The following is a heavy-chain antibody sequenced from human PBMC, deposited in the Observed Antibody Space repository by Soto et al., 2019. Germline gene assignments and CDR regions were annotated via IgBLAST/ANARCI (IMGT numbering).Heavy chain of an antibody. D-gene: IGHD2-15*01. J-gene: IGHJ4*02. CDR3: ARETPSFDS. CDR2: IRTISSAI. Sequence: WVSLRLSCAASGFTFSDYPMNWVRQAPGKGLEWVSSIRTISSAIYFADSVRGRFTISRDNARNSLYLQMTSLRDEDTAVYYCARETPSFDSWGQGTLVTVSS. CDR1: GFTFSDYP. V-gene: IGHV3-48*02.